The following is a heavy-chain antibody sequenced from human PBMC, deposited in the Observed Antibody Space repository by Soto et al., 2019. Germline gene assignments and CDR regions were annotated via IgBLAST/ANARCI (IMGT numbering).Heavy chain of an antibody. CDR1: GYSFTSYW. J-gene: IGHJ6*02. CDR3: ARQYGSSSIYYGMDV. Sequence: PGESLKISCKGSGYSFTSYWIGWVRQMPGKGLEWMGIIYPGDSDTRYSPSFQGQVTISADKSISTAYLQWSSLKASDTAMYYCARQYGSSSIYYGMDVWGQGTTVTVSS. D-gene: IGHD6-6*01. V-gene: IGHV5-51*01. CDR2: IYPGDSDT.